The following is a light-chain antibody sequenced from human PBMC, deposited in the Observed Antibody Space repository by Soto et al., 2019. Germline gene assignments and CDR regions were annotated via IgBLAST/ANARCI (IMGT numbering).Light chain of an antibody. CDR2: GAS. V-gene: IGKV3-20*01. J-gene: IGKJ5*01. CDR1: QSVSNY. Sequence: EIVLTQSPGTLSLSSGERATLSCRASQSVSNYLAWYQQKPGQAPRLLIYGASTRATGIPDRFSGSGSGTDFTLTISRLEPEDFAVYYCQLYGSSTITFGQGTRLEIK. CDR3: QLYGSSTIT.